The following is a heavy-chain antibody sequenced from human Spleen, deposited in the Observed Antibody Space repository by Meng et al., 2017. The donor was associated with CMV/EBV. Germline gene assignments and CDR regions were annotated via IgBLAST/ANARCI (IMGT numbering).Heavy chain of an antibody. CDR2: IRYDGRDK. Sequence: GGSLRLSCAASGFTFSSYGMYWVRQAPGKGLEWVAFIRYDGRDKYYADSVKGRFTISRENAKNSLYLQMNSLRAGDTAVYYCARVVEAHYYYYGMDVWGQGTTVTVSS. V-gene: IGHV3-30*02. D-gene: IGHD5-24*01. J-gene: IGHJ6*02. CDR3: ARVVEAHYYYYGMDV. CDR1: GFTFSSYG.